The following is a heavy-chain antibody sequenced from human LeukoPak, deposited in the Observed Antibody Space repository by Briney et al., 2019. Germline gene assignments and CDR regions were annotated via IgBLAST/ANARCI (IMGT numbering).Heavy chain of an antibody. Sequence: GESLKISCNGSGYXFTNYWIGWVRQMPGKGLEWIGIIYPGDSDTRYSPSFQGQVTISADKSINTAYLQWSSLKVSDTAMYYCARQGSSWPNEYFQHWGQGTLVTVSS. CDR3: ARQGSSWPNEYFQH. V-gene: IGHV5-51*01. CDR1: GYXFTNYW. J-gene: IGHJ1*01. CDR2: IYPGDSDT. D-gene: IGHD6-13*01.